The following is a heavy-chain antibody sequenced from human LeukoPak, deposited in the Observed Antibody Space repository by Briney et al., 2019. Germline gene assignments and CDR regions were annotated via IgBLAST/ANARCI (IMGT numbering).Heavy chain of an antibody. D-gene: IGHD1-26*01. CDR3: ARVLGGSGSLRFDY. V-gene: IGHV4-30-4*01. Sequence: SETLSLTCTVSGGSISSGDYYWSWIRQPPGKGLEWIGYIYYSGSTYYNPSLKSRVTISVDTSKNQFSLKLSSVTAADTAVYYCARVLGGSGSLRFDYWGQGTLVTVSS. CDR1: GGSISSGDYY. J-gene: IGHJ4*02. CDR2: IYYSGST.